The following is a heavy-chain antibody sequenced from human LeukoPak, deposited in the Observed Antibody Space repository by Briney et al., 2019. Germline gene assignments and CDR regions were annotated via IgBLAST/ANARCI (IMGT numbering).Heavy chain of an antibody. V-gene: IGHV3-7*01. CDR3: AREPYYYDSSGHDY. D-gene: IGHD3-22*01. CDR1: GFTFSNYA. CDR2: IKQDGSDK. J-gene: IGHJ4*02. Sequence: GGSLRLSCAASGFTFSNYAMSWVRQAPGKGLEWVANIKQDGSDKYYVDSVKGRFTISRDNAKNSLYLQMNSLRAEDTAVYYCAREPYYYDSSGHDYWGQGTLVTVSS.